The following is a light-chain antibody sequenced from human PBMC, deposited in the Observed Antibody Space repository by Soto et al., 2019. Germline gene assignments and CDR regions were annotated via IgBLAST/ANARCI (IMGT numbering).Light chain of an antibody. CDR3: NSCTSFTTDV. CDR2: EVS. J-gene: IGLJ1*01. V-gene: IGLV2-14*01. CDR1: SSDVGCSNH. Sequence: QSVLTQPASVSGSPGQSITISCTETSSDVGCSNHVSWYQHHPGKAPRLIIYEVSYRPSGVSNRFSGSKSGYTASLTISGLQAEDGADYYCNSCTSFTTDVFGPGTKATVL.